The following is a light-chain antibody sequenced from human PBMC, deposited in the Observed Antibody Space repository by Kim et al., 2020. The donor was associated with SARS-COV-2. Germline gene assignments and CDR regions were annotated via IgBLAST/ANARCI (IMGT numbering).Light chain of an antibody. CDR1: SSDVGGYNY. V-gene: IGLV2-8*01. CDR3: SSYAGSNNFV. Sequence: GQSVTISCTGTSSDVGGYNYVSWYQQHPGKAPNLMIYEVSKRPSGVPDRFSGSKSGNTASLTVSGLQAEDEADYYCSSYAGSNNFVFGTGTKVTVL. J-gene: IGLJ1*01. CDR2: EVS.